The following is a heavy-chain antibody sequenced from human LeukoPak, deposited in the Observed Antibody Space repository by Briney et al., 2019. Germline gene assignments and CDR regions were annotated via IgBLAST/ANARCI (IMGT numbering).Heavy chain of an antibody. D-gene: IGHD3-9*01. CDR2: INPNSGGT. V-gene: IGHV1-2*02. CDR3: ARGLTGRYILTGYYNDY. J-gene: IGHJ4*02. Sequence: GASVKVSCKASGYTFTGYYMHWVRQAPGQGLEWMGWINPNSGGTNYAQKFQGRVTMTRDTSISTAYMELSRLRSDDTAVYYCARGLTGRYILTGYYNDYWGQGTLVTVSS. CDR1: GYTFTGYY.